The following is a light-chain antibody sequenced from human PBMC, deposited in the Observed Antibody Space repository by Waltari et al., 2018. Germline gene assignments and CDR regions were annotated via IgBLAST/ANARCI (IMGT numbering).Light chain of an antibody. CDR3: CAYTSSSVSYV. V-gene: IGLV2-14*01. CDR2: EVT. CDR1: SSDVGGYDP. Sequence: QSALTQPASVSGSPGQSIAISCTGTSSDVGGYDPVSWYQQHPGKAPKLVIYEVTNRPSGVSNRFSGSKSGNTASLTISGLQAEDEADYYCCAYTSSSVSYVFGTGTKVTVL. J-gene: IGLJ1*01.